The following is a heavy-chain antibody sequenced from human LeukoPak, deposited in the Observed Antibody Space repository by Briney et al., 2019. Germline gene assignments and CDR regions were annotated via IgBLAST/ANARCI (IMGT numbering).Heavy chain of an antibody. J-gene: IGHJ4*02. V-gene: IGHV3-72*01. CDR1: GFTFSDHY. CDR2: IRNKANSYTT. Sequence: PGGSLRLSCAASGFTFSDHYMDWVRQAPGKGLEWVGRIRNKANSYTTEYAASVTGRFTISRDDSKNSVFLQMNSLKSEDTAVYYCVRLQDSSGWTLDYWGQGTLVTVSS. CDR3: VRLQDSSGWTLDY. D-gene: IGHD6-19*01.